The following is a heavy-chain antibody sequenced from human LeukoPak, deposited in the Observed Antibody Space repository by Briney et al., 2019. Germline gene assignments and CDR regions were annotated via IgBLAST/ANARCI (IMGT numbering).Heavy chain of an antibody. J-gene: IGHJ4*02. V-gene: IGHV1-46*01. D-gene: IGHD3-9*01. CDR2: INSSGGST. CDR1: GYTFTSCD. CDR3: ARDADILTGYRFDY. Sequence: ASVEVSCKASGYTFTSCDINWVRQASGQGVEWMGIINSSGGSTNYAQKFQGRVTMTRDTSISTAYMELSRLRSDDTAVYYCARDADILTGYRFDYWGQGTLVTVSS.